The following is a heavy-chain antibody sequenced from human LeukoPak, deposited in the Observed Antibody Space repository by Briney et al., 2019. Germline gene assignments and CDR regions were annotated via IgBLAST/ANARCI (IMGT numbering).Heavy chain of an antibody. J-gene: IGHJ6*03. CDR1: GYTFTSYD. CDR2: MNPNSGNT. D-gene: IGHD2-15*01. V-gene: IGHV1-8*01. Sequence: GAXXKVSCKASGYTFTSYDINWVRQATGQGLEWMGWMNPNSGNTGYAQKFQGRVTMTTNTSISTAYMELSSLRSEDTAVYYCAREGSGVAATAYYYYMDVWGKGTTVTVSS. CDR3: AREGSGVAATAYYYYMDV.